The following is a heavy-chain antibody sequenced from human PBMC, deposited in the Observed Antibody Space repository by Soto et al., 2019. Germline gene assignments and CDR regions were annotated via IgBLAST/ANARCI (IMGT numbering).Heavy chain of an antibody. V-gene: IGHV1-69*13. J-gene: IGHJ4*02. CDR3: GREGLELVPLDY. Sequence: ASVKVSCKASGGTFSSYAISWVRQAPGQGLEWMGGIIPIFGTANYAQKFQGRVTITADESTSTAYMELSSLRSEDTAVYYCGREGLELVPLDYWGQGTLVTVSS. CDR1: GGTFSSYA. CDR2: IIPIFGTA. D-gene: IGHD1-7*01.